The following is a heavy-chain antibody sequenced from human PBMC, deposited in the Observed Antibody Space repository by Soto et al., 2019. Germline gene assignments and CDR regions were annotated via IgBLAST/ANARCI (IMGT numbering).Heavy chain of an antibody. J-gene: IGHJ4*02. CDR2: IYYSGST. CDR3: ARTLSLYYFDY. V-gene: IGHV4-59*01. Sequence: SETLSLTCTVSGGSISSYYWSWIRQPPGKGLEWIGYIYYSGSTNYNPSLKSRVTISVDTSKNQFSLKLSSVTAVDTAVYYCARTLSLYYFDYWGQGTLVTVSS. CDR1: GGSISSYY.